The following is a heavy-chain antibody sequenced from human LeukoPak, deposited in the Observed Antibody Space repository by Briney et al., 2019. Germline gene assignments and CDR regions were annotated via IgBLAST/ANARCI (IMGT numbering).Heavy chain of an antibody. CDR1: GFTFSSYS. J-gene: IGHJ6*03. Sequence: PGGSLRLSCAASGFTFSSYSMNWVRQAPGKGLEWVSSISSSSSYIYYADSVKGRFTISRDNAKNSLYLQMNSLRAEDTAVYYCARGLYCSSTSCPGPAYYYMDVWGKGTTVTVSS. V-gene: IGHV3-21*01. CDR2: ISSSSSYI. D-gene: IGHD2-2*01. CDR3: ARGLYCSSTSCPGPAYYYMDV.